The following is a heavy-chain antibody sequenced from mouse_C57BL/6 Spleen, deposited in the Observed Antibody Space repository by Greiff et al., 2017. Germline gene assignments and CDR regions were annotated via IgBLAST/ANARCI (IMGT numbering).Heavy chain of an antibody. Sequence: DVHLVESGGGLVQPGGSLSLSCAASGFTFTDYYMSWVRQPPGKALEWLGFIRNKANGYTTEYSASVKGRFTISRDNSQSILYLQMNALRAEDSATYYCARWNYYAMDYWGQGTSVTVSS. V-gene: IGHV7-3*01. CDR3: ARWNYYAMDY. CDR1: GFTFTDYY. CDR2: IRNKANGYTT. J-gene: IGHJ4*01.